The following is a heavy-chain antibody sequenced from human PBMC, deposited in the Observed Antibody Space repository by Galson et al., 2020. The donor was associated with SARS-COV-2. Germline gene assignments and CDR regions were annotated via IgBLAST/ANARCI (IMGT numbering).Heavy chain of an antibody. J-gene: IGHJ6*02. D-gene: IGHD1-26*01. CDR2: IYSGGST. CDR3: AREGSFGYYYYGMDV. CDR1: GFTVSSNY. V-gene: IGHV3-66*02. Sequence: GESLQISCAASGFTVSSNYMSWVRQAPGKGLEWVSVIYSGGSTYYADSVKGRFTISRDNSKNTLYLQMNSLRAEDTAVYYCAREGSFGYYYYGMDVWGQGTTVTVSS.